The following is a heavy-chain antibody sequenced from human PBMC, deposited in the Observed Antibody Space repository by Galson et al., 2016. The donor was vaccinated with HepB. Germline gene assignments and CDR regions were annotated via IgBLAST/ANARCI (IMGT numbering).Heavy chain of an antibody. CDR1: GASVIGYY. CDR2: IPDSGNT. J-gene: IGHJ5*02. CDR3: ARDPGWHHRWFGP. Sequence: ETLSLTCTVSGASVIGYYWGWVRQPPGKGLEWIGYIPDSGNTAYNPSLESRVIISIATSKGQFPLKMSAVTAADTALYYCARDPGWHHRWFGPWGQGALVTVSS. V-gene: IGHV4-59*02.